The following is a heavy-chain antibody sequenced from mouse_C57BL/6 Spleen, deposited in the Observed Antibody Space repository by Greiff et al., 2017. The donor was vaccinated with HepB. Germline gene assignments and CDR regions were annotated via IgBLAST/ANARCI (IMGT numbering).Heavy chain of an antibody. D-gene: IGHD4-1*01. J-gene: IGHJ4*01. CDR1: GFTFSSYA. CDR3: ARDGRNGRAMDY. CDR2: ISDGGSYT. Sequence: EVMLVESGGGLVKPGGSLKLSCAASGFTFSSYAMSWVRQTPEKRLEWVATISDGGSYTYYPDNVKGRFTISRDNAKNNLYLQMSHLKSEDTAMYFCARDGRNGRAMDYWGQGTSVTVSS. V-gene: IGHV5-4*01.